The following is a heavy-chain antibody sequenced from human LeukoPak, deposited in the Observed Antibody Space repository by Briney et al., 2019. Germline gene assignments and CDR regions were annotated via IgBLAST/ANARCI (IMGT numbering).Heavy chain of an antibody. CDR3: ARARGGRIVATFYFDY. J-gene: IGHJ4*02. D-gene: IGHD5-12*01. Sequence: SETLSLTCAVSGGSISSSNWWSWVRQPPGKGLEWIGEIYHSGSTNYNPSLKSRVTISVDKSKNQFSLKLSSVTAADTAVYYCARARGGRIVATFYFDYWGQGTLVTVSS. CDR2: IYHSGST. V-gene: IGHV4-4*02. CDR1: GGSISSSNW.